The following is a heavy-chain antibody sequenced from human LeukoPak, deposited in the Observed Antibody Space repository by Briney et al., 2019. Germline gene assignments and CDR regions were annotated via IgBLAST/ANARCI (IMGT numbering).Heavy chain of an antibody. CDR2: IWYDGSNK. J-gene: IGHJ4*02. D-gene: IGHD4-17*01. V-gene: IGHV3-33*01. Sequence: GGSLRLSCAASGFTFSSCAMHWVRQAPGKGLEWVTLIWYDGSNKYYADSVRGRFTISRDNSKNTLYLQMNSLRAEDTAVYYCAGGSGDYSPDYWGQGTLSPSPQ. CDR3: AGGSGDYSPDY. CDR1: GFTFSSCA.